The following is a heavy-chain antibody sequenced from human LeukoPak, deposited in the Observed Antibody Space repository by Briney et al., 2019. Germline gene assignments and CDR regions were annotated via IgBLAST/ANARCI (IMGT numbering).Heavy chain of an antibody. CDR2: IYYSGST. D-gene: IGHD2/OR15-2a*01. CDR1: GGSISSSSYY. J-gene: IGHJ5*02. CDR3: ARHRLSRLLYNWFDP. V-gene: IGHV4-39*01. Sequence: TSETLSLTCTVSGGSISSSSYYWGWIRQPPGKGLEWIGSIYYSGSTYYNPSLKSRVTISVDTSKNQFSLKLSSVTAADTAVYYCARHRLSRLLYNWFDPWGQGTLVTVSS.